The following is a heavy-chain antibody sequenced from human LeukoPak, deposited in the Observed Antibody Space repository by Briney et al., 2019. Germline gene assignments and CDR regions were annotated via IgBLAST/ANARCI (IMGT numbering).Heavy chain of an antibody. V-gene: IGHV5-51*01. CDR1: GYSFTSYW. J-gene: IGHJ4*02. D-gene: IGHD3-22*01. CDR2: IYPGDSDT. CDR3: ARLGSYYDSSGYFSDY. Sequence: GESLKISCKGSGYSFTSYWIGWVRQMPGKGLEWMGIIYPGDSDTRYSPSFQGQVTISADKSISTAYLQWSSLKASDTATYYCARLGSYYDSSGYFSDYWGQGTLVTVSS.